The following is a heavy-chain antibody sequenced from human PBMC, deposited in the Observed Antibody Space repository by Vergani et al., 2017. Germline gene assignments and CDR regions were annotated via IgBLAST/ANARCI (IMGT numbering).Heavy chain of an antibody. V-gene: IGHV3-21*01. CDR1: GFTFRSYS. CDR3: ARAKVAAGKIDY. J-gene: IGHJ4*02. D-gene: IGHD6-13*01. CDR2: ISSSSSYI. Sequence: EVQLVESGGGLVKPGGSLRLSCAASGFTFRSYSMNWVRQAPGKGLEWVSSISSSSSYIYYADSVKGRFTISRDNAKNSLYLQMNSLRAEDTAVYYCARAKVAAGKIDYWGQGTLVTVSS.